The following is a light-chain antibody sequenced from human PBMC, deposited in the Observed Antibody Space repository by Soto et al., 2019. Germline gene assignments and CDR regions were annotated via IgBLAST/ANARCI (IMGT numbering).Light chain of an antibody. CDR2: EAS. CDR3: QQYDSSPYT. V-gene: IGKV3-20*01. Sequence: EIVLTQSPATLSLSPGDRATLSCRASQSVGSNFVAWFQQKPVQAPRLLIYEASNRATGIPVRFSGGGSGTDLSLTISRLEPEDFAVYYCQQYDSSPYTCGKGAKLEIK. J-gene: IGKJ2*01. CDR1: QSVGSNF.